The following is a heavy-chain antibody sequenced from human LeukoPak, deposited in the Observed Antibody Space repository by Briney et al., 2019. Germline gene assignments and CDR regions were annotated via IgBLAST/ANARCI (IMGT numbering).Heavy chain of an antibody. CDR1: GFTVSSNY. D-gene: IGHD3-16*01. V-gene: IGHV3-21*01. CDR2: ITSTSSYT. J-gene: IGHJ6*03. CDR3: ARDPYNGDYGDFYYYYMDV. Sequence: PGGFLRLSCAASGFTVSSNYMSWVRQAPGKGLEWVSSITSTSSYTFYADSVKGRFTISRDNAKNSLYLHLNSLRDEDTAIYYCARDPYNGDYGDFYYYYMDVWGKGTTVTISS.